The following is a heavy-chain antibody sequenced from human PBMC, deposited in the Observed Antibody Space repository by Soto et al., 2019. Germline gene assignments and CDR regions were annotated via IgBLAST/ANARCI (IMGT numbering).Heavy chain of an antibody. CDR2: ISSGSSTI. Sequence: LRLSCVGSGFTFSDYYMSWFRQAPGKGLEWVSYISSGSSTISYSDSVKGRFTISRDSAKNSLYLQMNSLRAEDTAVYYCARAMYSSKTDFDYWGQGTLVTVSS. D-gene: IGHD6-13*01. V-gene: IGHV3-11*01. J-gene: IGHJ4*02. CDR1: GFTFSDYY. CDR3: ARAMYSSKTDFDY.